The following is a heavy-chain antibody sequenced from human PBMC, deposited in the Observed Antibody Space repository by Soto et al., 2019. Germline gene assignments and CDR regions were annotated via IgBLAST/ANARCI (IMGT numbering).Heavy chain of an antibody. J-gene: IGHJ4*02. CDR1: GGTFSSYT. CDR3: ARSYSSGWSGYY. D-gene: IGHD6-19*01. V-gene: IGHV1-69*02. CDR2: IIPILGIA. Sequence: QVQLVQSGAEVKKPGSSVKVSCKASGGTFSSYTISWVRQAPGQGLEWMGRIIPILGIANYAQKFQGRVTITADKSTSTAYMELSSLRSEDTAVYYCARSYSSGWSGYYWGQGTLVTGSS.